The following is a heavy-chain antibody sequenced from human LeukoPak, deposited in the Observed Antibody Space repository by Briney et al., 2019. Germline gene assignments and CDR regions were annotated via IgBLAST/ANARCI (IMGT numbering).Heavy chain of an antibody. J-gene: IGHJ4*02. D-gene: IGHD3-22*01. Sequence: PGGSLRLSCAASGFTFSSYAMSWVRQAPGKGLEWVSAISGSGGSTYYADSVKGRFTISRDNSKNTLYLQMNSLRAEDTAVYYCAKDRSHYYDSSGGFDYWGQGTLVTVSS. CDR3: AKDRSHYYDSSGGFDY. V-gene: IGHV3-23*01. CDR2: ISGSGGST. CDR1: GFTFSSYA.